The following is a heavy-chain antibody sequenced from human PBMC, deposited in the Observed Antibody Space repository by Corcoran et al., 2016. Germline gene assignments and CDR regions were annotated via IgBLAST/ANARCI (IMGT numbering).Heavy chain of an antibody. D-gene: IGHD1-26*01. Sequence: QLRLRESGPGLVKPSETLSLTCSVSGGAISSSSPYWGWIRQPPGKGLEWIGNVFYSGSTYYNPSIKSRVTVSVDTAKNQLSLKLSSVTAADTASYDCARVRNSPPFYAFDSWGQGTMVTVSS. CDR1: GGAISSSSPY. CDR2: VFYSGST. CDR3: ARVRNSPPFYAFDS. J-gene: IGHJ3*02. V-gene: IGHV4-39*07.